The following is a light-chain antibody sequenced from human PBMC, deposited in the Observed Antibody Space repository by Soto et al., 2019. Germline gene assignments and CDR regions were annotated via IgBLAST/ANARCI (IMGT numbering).Light chain of an antibody. CDR1: QSITTW. J-gene: IGKJ1*01. V-gene: IGKV1-12*01. CDR2: AAS. Sequence: DIKMTQSASTVSAYVGDSVTITCRASQSITTWLAWYQQRPGKAPKLLIYAASSLQSGVPSRFSGSGSGTDFTLTISSLQPEDFATYYCQQANSFPWTFGQGTKVAIK. CDR3: QQANSFPWT.